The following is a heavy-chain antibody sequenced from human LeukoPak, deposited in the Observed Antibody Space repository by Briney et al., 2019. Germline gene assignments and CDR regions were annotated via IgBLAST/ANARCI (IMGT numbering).Heavy chain of an antibody. CDR1: GYTFTGYY. Sequence: ASVKVSCKAYGYTFTGYYIHWVRQAPGQGLEWMGWINPNSGDTHYAQKFQGRVTMTRDTSITTAYMDLNSLISDDTAVYYCARVQYQLLFEGNWFDPWGQGTLVTVSS. D-gene: IGHD2-2*01. CDR2: INPNSGDT. CDR3: ARVQYQLLFEGNWFDP. V-gene: IGHV1-2*02. J-gene: IGHJ5*02.